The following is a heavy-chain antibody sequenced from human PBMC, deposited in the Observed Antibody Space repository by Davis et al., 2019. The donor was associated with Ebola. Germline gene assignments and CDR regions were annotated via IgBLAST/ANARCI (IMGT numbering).Heavy chain of an antibody. D-gene: IGHD6-19*01. V-gene: IGHV1-69*13. Sequence: SVKVSCKASGGTFSSYAISWVRQAPGQGLEWMGGIIPIFGTANYAQKFQGRVTITADESTSTAYMELSSLRSEDTAVYYCATNTGRIAVENWFDPWGQGTLVTVSS. CDR3: ATNTGRIAVENWFDP. CDR1: GGTFSSYA. CDR2: IIPIFGTA. J-gene: IGHJ5*02.